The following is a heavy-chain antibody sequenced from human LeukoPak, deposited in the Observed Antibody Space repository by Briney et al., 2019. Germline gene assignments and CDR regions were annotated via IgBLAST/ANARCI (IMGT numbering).Heavy chain of an antibody. CDR2: IYYSGST. J-gene: IGHJ5*02. Sequence: SETLSLTCTVSGGSISSSSYYWGWVRQPPGKGLEWIGSIYYSGSTYYNPSLKSRVTISVDTSKNQFSLKLSSVTAADTAVYYCARVPGIAAAGAWFDPWGQGTLVTVSS. D-gene: IGHD6-13*01. V-gene: IGHV4-39*07. CDR1: GGSISSSSYY. CDR3: ARVPGIAAAGAWFDP.